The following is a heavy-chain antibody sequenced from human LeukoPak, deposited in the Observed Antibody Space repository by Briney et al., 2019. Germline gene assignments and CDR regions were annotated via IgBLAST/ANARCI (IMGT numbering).Heavy chain of an antibody. Sequence: SVKVSCKASGGTFSSYAISWVRQAPGQGLEWMGRIIPILGIANYAQKFQGRVTITADKSTSTAYMELSSLRSEDTAVYYCARGWGQSWFDPWGQGALVTVSS. CDR2: IIPILGIA. CDR3: ARGWGQSWFDP. D-gene: IGHD1-26*01. V-gene: IGHV1-69*04. J-gene: IGHJ5*02. CDR1: GGTFSSYA.